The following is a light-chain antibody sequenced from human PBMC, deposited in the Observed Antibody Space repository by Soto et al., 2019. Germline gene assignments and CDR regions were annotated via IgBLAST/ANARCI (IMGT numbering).Light chain of an antibody. V-gene: IGKV3-15*01. Sequence: EIVMTKSPATMSVSTGESATLSCRASQSMGSNVAWYQQKPGQAPRLLIYGASTRAAGIPARFSGSGSGTEFTLTITSLQSEDFAVYYCQQFHNWPRTVGQGTKVEIK. CDR3: QQFHNWPRT. CDR2: GAS. J-gene: IGKJ1*01. CDR1: QSMGSN.